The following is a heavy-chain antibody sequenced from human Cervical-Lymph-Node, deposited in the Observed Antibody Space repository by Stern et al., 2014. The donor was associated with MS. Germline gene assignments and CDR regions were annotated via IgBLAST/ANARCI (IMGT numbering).Heavy chain of an antibody. Sequence: VQLGESGTEVKKPGSSVKVSCKASGGTLSSYTLNWVRQAPGQGLEWMGRIIPILGTADYAQKFQGRVTVTADESTNTANMELRSLRSEDTAVYYCAGGSGSTPFDYWGQGTLVSVSS. CDR2: IIPILGTA. D-gene: IGHD5-12*01. J-gene: IGHJ4*02. CDR3: AGGSGSTPFDY. V-gene: IGHV1-69*18. CDR1: GGTLSSYT.